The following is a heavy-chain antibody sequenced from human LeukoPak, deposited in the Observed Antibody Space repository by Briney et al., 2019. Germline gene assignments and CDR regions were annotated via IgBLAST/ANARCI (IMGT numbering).Heavy chain of an antibody. Sequence: GGSLRLSCAASGFTVSNNYMDWVRQAPGKGLEWISLIYSGGDTFYADSVKGRFTISRDNSKNTLYLQMKSLRAEDTAVYYCAKGIESSGSYYTGFDYWGQGTLVTVSS. J-gene: IGHJ4*02. CDR1: GFTVSNNY. V-gene: IGHV3-66*01. D-gene: IGHD1-26*01. CDR2: IYSGGDT. CDR3: AKGIESSGSYYTGFDY.